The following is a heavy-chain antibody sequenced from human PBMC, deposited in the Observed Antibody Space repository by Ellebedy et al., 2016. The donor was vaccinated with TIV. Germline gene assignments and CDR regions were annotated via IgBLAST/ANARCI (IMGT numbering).Heavy chain of an antibody. CDR2: IGDIATRT. Sequence: GESLKISXAASGFTFSSYAMSWVRQAPGKGLEWVSAIGDIATRTYYADSVLGRFTVSRDNSKNLMYLEMNSLRAEDTAVYYCARDRSTTAWRNWFDSWGQGTLVTVSS. J-gene: IGHJ5*01. CDR3: ARDRSTTAWRNWFDS. V-gene: IGHV3-23*01. CDR1: GFTFSSYA. D-gene: IGHD1-14*01.